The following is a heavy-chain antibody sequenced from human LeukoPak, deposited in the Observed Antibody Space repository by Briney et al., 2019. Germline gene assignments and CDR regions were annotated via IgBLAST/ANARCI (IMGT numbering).Heavy chain of an antibody. Sequence: SETLSLTCTVSGGSISSYYWSWIRQPPGKGLEWIGYIYYSGSTNYNPSLKSRVTISVDTSKNQFSLKLSSVTAADTAVYYCARARYSSSWACDYWGQGTLVTVSS. J-gene: IGHJ4*02. CDR1: GGSISSYY. D-gene: IGHD6-13*01. CDR2: IYYSGST. V-gene: IGHV4-59*01. CDR3: ARARYSSSWACDY.